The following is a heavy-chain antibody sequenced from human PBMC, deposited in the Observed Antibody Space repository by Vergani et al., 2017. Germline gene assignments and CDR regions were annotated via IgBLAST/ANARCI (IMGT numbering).Heavy chain of an antibody. J-gene: IGHJ3*02. CDR3: ARAGVRYSGAFDI. CDR2: FDPEDGET. V-gene: IGHV1-24*01. Sequence: QVQLVQSGAEVKKPGASVKVSCKVSGYTLTELSMHWVRQAPGKGLEWMGGFDPEDGETIYAQKFQGRVTMTEDTSTDTAYMKLSAVTAADTAVYYCARAGVRYSGAFDIWGQGTMVTVSS. D-gene: IGHD1-1*01. CDR1: GYTLTELS.